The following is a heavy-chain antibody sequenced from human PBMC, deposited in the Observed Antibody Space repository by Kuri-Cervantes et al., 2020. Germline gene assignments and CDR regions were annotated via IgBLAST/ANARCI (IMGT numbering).Heavy chain of an antibody. J-gene: IGHJ2*01. Sequence: ASVKVSCKASGYTFTSYGISWVRQAPGQGLEWMGWINPNSGGTNYAQKFQGWVTMTRDTSISTAYMELSRLRSEDTAVYYCAREVQLWPPDLWGRGTLVTVSS. CDR1: GYTFTSYG. CDR2: INPNSGGT. D-gene: IGHD1-1*01. CDR3: AREVQLWPPDL. V-gene: IGHV1-2*04.